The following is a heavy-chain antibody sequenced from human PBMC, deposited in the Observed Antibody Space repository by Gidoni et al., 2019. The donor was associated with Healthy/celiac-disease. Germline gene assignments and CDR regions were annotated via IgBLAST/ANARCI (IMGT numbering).Heavy chain of an antibody. V-gene: IGHV3-30-3*01. CDR3: ARDSIRGYGGNYMDV. J-gene: IGHJ6*03. CDR2: ISYDGSNK. CDR1: SSYA. Sequence: SSYAMHWVRQAPGKGLEWVAVISYDGSNKYYADSVKGRFTISRDNSKNTLYLQMNSLRAEDTAVYYCARDSIRGYGGNYMDVWGKGTTVTVSS. D-gene: IGHD5-18*01.